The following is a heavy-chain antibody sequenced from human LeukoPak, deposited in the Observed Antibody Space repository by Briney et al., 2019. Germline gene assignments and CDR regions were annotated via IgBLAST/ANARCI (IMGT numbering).Heavy chain of an antibody. Sequence: GGSLRLSCAASGFRFSSYEMNWVRQAPGKGLEWVSHISGSASTTYYADSVKGRFTISRDNAKNSLYLQMNSLGAEDTAIYYCARDASYHYGSGSYDDYWGQGTLVTVSS. V-gene: IGHV3-48*03. D-gene: IGHD3-10*01. CDR3: ARDASYHYGSGSYDDY. CDR1: GFRFSSYE. J-gene: IGHJ4*02. CDR2: ISGSASTT.